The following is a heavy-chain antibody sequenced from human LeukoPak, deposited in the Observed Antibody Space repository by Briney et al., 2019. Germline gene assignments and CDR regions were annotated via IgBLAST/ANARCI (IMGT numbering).Heavy chain of an antibody. D-gene: IGHD7-27*01. Sequence: SETLSLTCAVSGGSISSGGYSWSWIRQPPGKGLEWIVYIYHSGSTYYNPSLKSRVTISVDRSKNQFSLKLSSVTAADTAVYYCARGYWGSYFDYWGQGTLVTVSS. J-gene: IGHJ4*02. CDR2: IYHSGST. CDR3: ARGYWGSYFDY. CDR1: GGSISSGGYS. V-gene: IGHV4-30-2*01.